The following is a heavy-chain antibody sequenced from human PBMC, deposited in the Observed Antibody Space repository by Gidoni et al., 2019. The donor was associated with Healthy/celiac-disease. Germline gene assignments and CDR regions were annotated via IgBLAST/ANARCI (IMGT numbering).Heavy chain of an antibody. D-gene: IGHD3-9*01. CDR1: GFTFSSYS. CDR3: ARGNYDILTGY. CDR2: ISSSISTI. J-gene: IGHJ4*02. Sequence: EVQLVESGGGLVQPGGSLSLACAASGFTFSSYSMHWVRQAPGKGLEWVSYISSSISTIYYADSVKGLFTISRDNAKNSLYLQMNSLRAEDTAVYYCARGNYDILTGYWGQGTLVTVSS. V-gene: IGHV3-48*04.